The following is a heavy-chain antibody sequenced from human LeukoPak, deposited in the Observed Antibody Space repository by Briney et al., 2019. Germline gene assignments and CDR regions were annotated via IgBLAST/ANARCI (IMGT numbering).Heavy chain of an antibody. J-gene: IGHJ4*02. V-gene: IGHV3-7*02. Sequence: GGSLRLSCAASGLTFSSYWMSWVRQAPGKGLEWVANINQGGSGNYYVDSVKGRFTISRDNAKSSLYLQMNSLRAEDTAVYYCARVSCGGGTCYTYFDSWGRGTPVTVSS. CDR1: GLTFSSYW. CDR3: ARVSCGGGTCYTYFDS. D-gene: IGHD2-15*01. CDR2: INQGGSGN.